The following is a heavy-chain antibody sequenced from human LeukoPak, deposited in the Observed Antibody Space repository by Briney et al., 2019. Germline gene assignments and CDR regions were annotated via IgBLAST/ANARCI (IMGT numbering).Heavy chain of an antibody. Sequence: VASVKVSCKASGGTFSSYAISWVRQAPGQGLEWMGRIIPIFGTANYAQKFQGRVTITTDESTSTAYMELSSLRSEDTAVYYCAKGRNDYKYYFDYWGQGTLVTVSS. CDR1: GGTFSSYA. D-gene: IGHD5-24*01. CDR2: IIPIFGTA. CDR3: AKGRNDYKYYFDY. V-gene: IGHV1-69*05. J-gene: IGHJ4*02.